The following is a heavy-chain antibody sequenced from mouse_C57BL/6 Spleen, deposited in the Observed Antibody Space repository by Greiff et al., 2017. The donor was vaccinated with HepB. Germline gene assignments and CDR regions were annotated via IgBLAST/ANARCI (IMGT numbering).Heavy chain of an antibody. CDR1: GYSFTGYF. CDR2: INPYNGDT. J-gene: IGHJ3*01. V-gene: IGHV1-20*01. Sequence: EVQLQQSGPELVKPGASVKISCKASGYSFTGYFMNWVMQSHGKSLEWIGRINPYNGDTFYNQKFKGKATLTVDKSSSTAHMELGSLTSEDSAVYYCARTLSGGSSAWFAYWGQGTLVTVSA. CDR3: ARTLSGGSSAWFAY. D-gene: IGHD1-1*01.